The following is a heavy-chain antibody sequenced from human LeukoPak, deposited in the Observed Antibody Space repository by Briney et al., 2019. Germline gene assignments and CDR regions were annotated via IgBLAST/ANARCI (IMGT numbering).Heavy chain of an antibody. D-gene: IGHD1-7*01. V-gene: IGHV3-23*01. CDR1: GFTFSSSA. Sequence: QPGGSLRLSCVASGFTFSSSAMSWVRQAPGKGLYWVSAISGSGTGTYYADSVKGRFTISRDNSKNTLYLQMNSLRAEDTAVYYCAKEGGTGTRFDYWGQGTLVTVSS. CDR3: AKEGGTGTRFDY. CDR2: ISGSGTGT. J-gene: IGHJ4*02.